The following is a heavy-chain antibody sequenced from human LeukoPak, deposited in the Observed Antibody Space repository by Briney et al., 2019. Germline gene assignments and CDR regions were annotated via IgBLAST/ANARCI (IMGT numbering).Heavy chain of an antibody. V-gene: IGHV3-7*03. D-gene: IGHD3-16*01. J-gene: IGHJ6*02. Sequence: PGGSLRLSCAASRFTFSSYWMSWVRQAPGKGLEWVANIKQDGSEKYYVDSVKGRFTISRGNAKNSLYLQMSNLRAEDTAVDFCARGGGLDVWGQGATVTVSS. CDR3: ARGGGLDV. CDR1: RFTFSSYW. CDR2: IKQDGSEK.